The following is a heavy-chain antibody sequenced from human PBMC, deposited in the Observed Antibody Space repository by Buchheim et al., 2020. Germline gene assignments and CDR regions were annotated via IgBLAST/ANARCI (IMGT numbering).Heavy chain of an antibody. CDR1: GFTFSSYW. V-gene: IGHV3-7*01. J-gene: IGHJ4*02. Sequence: EVQLVESGGGLVQPGGSLRLSCAASGFTFSSYWMSWVRQAPGKGLEWVANIKQDGSEKYYVDSVKGRFTISRDNAKNSLYLQMNSLRAEDTAVYYCAIDLSPRGRDGYNPFDYWGQGTL. D-gene: IGHD5-24*01. CDR3: AIDLSPRGRDGYNPFDY. CDR2: IKQDGSEK.